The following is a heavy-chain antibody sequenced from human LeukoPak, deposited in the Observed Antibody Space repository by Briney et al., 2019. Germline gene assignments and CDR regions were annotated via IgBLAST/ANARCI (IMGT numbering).Heavy chain of an antibody. V-gene: IGHV1-24*01. CDR2: FDPEDGEA. D-gene: IGHD3-10*01. Sequence: GASEKVSCKVSGYTLTELSMHWVRQAPGKGLEWMGGFDPEDGEAIYAQKFQGRVTMTEDTSTDTAYMELSSLRSEDTAVYYCATASSGSYPITDYYFDYWGQGTLVTVS. CDR3: ATASSGSYPITDYYFDY. CDR1: GYTLTELS. J-gene: IGHJ4*02.